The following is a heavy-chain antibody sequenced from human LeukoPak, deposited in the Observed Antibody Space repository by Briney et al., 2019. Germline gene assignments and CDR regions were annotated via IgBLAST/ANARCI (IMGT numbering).Heavy chain of an antibody. Sequence: MSSETLSLTCTVSGGSISTYYWSWIRQPPGKGLEWIGYIYYSGSTNYNPSLKSRVTISVDTSKNQFSLNLSSVTAADTAVYYCARAGTDAPYCGGDCRDDWFDPWGQGTLVTVSS. J-gene: IGHJ5*02. CDR1: GGSISTYY. CDR3: ARAGTDAPYCGGDCRDDWFDP. D-gene: IGHD2-21*02. CDR2: IYYSGST. V-gene: IGHV4-59*01.